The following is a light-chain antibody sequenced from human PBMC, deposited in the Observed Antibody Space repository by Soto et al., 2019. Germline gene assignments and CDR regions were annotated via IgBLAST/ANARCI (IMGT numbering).Light chain of an antibody. CDR2: EVS. Sequence: QSALTQPPSASGSPGQSVTISCTGTSSGLGGDDYVSWFQQHPGKAPKLMIYEVSKRPSGVPDRSSGSKSGSAASLTISGLQAEDEVDYCCASSVRSNDYYVFGTGTKVIVL. V-gene: IGLV2-8*01. J-gene: IGLJ1*01. CDR3: ASSVRSNDYYV. CDR1: SSGLGGDDY.